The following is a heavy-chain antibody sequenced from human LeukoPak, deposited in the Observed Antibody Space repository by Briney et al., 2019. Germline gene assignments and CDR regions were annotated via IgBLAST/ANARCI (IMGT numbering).Heavy chain of an antibody. CDR2: IIPIFGTA. D-gene: IGHD6-19*01. CDR3: ARDRSEQWLVPGHFDY. V-gene: IGHV1-69*05. CDR1: GGIFSSYA. J-gene: IGHJ4*02. Sequence: GASVKVSCKXSGGIFSSYAISWVRQAPGQGLEWMGRIIPIFGTANYAQKFQGRVTITTDESTSTAYMELSSLRSEDTAVYYCARDRSEQWLVPGHFDYWGQGTLVTVSS.